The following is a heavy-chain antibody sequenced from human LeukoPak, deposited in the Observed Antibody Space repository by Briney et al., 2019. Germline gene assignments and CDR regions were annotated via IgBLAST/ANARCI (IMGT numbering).Heavy chain of an antibody. V-gene: IGHV1-69*05. J-gene: IGHJ3*02. CDR1: GYTFTSYA. CDR3: ARDREYYDSSGYGAMAI. D-gene: IGHD3-22*01. Sequence: ASVKVSCKASGYTFTSYAISWVRQAPGQGLEWMGRIIPIFGTANYAQKFQGRVTITTDESTSTAYMELSSLRSEDTAVYYCARDREYYDSSGYGAMAIWGRGTMVTVSS. CDR2: IIPIFGTA.